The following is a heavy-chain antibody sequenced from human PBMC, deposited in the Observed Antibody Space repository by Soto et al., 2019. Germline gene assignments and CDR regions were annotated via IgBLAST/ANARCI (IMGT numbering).Heavy chain of an antibody. CDR2: ISSSSSYI. J-gene: IGHJ6*04. V-gene: IGHV3-21*01. D-gene: IGHD2-15*01. CDR1: GFTFSSYS. CDR3: ARERYCSGGSCLSLLDV. Sequence: GGSLRLSCAASGFTFSSYSMNWVRQAPGKGLEWVSSISSSSSYIYYADSVKGRFTISRDNAKNSLYLQMNSLRAEDTAVYYCARERYCSGGSCLSLLDVWGKGTTVTVSS.